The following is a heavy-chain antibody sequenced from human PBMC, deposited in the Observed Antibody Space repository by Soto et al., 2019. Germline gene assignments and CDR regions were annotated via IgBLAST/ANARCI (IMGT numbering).Heavy chain of an antibody. D-gene: IGHD5-12*01. Sequence: QVQLVQSGAELKKPWSSVKVSCKASGGTFSSFGISWVRQAPGQGLEWMGGIIPVFGRPNYAQRFRGRLTITADESTNTSYMELIDLTSEDTAVYYCAREGSGYNVWGQGTQVTVSS. J-gene: IGHJ1*01. CDR1: GGTFSSFG. CDR2: IIPVFGRP. V-gene: IGHV1-69*01. CDR3: AREGSGYNV.